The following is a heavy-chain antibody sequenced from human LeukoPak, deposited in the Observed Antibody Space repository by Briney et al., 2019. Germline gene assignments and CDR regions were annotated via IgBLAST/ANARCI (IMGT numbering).Heavy chain of an antibody. Sequence: GGSLRLSCEASGFIFSTYSMNWVRQAPGKGLEWVSSISRSSNTYYADSVKGRFTISRDNAKNSLYLQMTSLRAEDTAVYYCAKRAGESSGWAHFDYWGQGTLVTVSS. V-gene: IGHV3-21*01. CDR2: ISRSSNT. D-gene: IGHD6-19*01. J-gene: IGHJ4*02. CDR1: GFIFSTYS. CDR3: AKRAGESSGWAHFDY.